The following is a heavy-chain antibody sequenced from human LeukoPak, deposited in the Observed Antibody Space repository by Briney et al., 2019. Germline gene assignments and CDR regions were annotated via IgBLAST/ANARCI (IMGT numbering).Heavy chain of an antibody. CDR1: GFTFSNYE. V-gene: IGHV3-48*03. CDR2: ISNIGDII. Sequence: GGSLRLSCAASGFTFSNYEMNWVRQAPGKGLEWISHISNIGDIIHYADSVKGRFTISRDNAKNSLYLQMNSLRAEDMALYYCAKDLTAAGMAPYFDYWGQGTLVTVSS. J-gene: IGHJ4*02. CDR3: AKDLTAAGMAPYFDY. D-gene: IGHD6-13*01.